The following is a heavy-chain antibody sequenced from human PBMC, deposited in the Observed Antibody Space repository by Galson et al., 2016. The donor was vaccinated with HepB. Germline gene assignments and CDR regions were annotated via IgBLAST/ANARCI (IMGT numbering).Heavy chain of an antibody. J-gene: IGHJ6*02. CDR1: GSTVSGYD. CDR3: ASDDFKLARSAGMDV. V-gene: IGHV3-21*01. D-gene: IGHD3-3*02. Sequence: SLRLSCAASGSTVSGYDMNWVRQAPGKGLEWVSYISDTSSHTYYAESVKGRFTIARDNAKNSLYLQMNNLRVEDTAVYYCASDDFKLARSAGMDVWGQGTTVTVSS. CDR2: ISDTSSHT.